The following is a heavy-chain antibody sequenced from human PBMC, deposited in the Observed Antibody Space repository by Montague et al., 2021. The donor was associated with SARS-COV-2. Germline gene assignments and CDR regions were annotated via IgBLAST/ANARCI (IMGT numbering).Heavy chain of an antibody. J-gene: IGHJ5*02. V-gene: IGHV3-43*02. D-gene: IGHD3-16*01. CDR1: GFTFEDYA. CDR3: AKDMGDYQGLSLGWRFDP. CDR2: VSGDGTCP. Sequence: SLRLSCAASGFTFEDYAIHWVRQAPLKGLEWVSVVSGDGTCPFYADSVNRRFTSSRDNNKNSLYLHTSGLTTEDTALYYCAKDMGDYQGLSLGWRFDPWGQGTLVTVSS.